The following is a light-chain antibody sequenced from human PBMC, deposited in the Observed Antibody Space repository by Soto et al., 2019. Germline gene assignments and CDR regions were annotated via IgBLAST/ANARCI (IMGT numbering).Light chain of an antibody. CDR2: GAS. J-gene: IGKJ5*01. Sequence: EIVMTQSPATLSVSPGERATLSCRASQSVSSNLAWYQQKPGQAPRLLIYGASTRATGIPARFSGSGSGTEFTLTISSLHSEDFAVYYCQQYNNWPPRVTFGQGTRLEIK. V-gene: IGKV3-15*01. CDR3: QQYNNWPPRVT. CDR1: QSVSSN.